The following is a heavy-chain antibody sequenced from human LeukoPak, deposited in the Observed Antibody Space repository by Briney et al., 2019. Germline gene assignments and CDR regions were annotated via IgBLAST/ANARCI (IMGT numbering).Heavy chain of an antibody. CDR2: IIPIFGTA. Sequence: GASVKVSCKASGGTFSSYAISWVRQAPGQGLEWMGRIIPIFGTANYAQKFQGRVTITTDESTSTAYMELSSLRSEDTAVYYCAKGRGDIVVVPAATHWGQGTLVTVSS. V-gene: IGHV1-69*05. CDR3: AKGRGDIVVVPAATH. CDR1: GGTFSSYA. J-gene: IGHJ4*02. D-gene: IGHD2-2*01.